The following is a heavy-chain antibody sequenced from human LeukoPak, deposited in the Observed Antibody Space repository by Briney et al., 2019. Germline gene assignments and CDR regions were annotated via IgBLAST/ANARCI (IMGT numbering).Heavy chain of an antibody. CDR2: ISGSGGST. D-gene: IGHD3-3*01. CDR3: AKGAFQYDFWSGYYLANYYFDY. J-gene: IGHJ4*02. Sequence: GGSLRLSCAASGFTFSSYAMSWVRQAPGKGLEWVSAISGSGGSTYYADSVKGRFTISRGNSKNTLYLQMNSLRAEDTAVYYCAKGAFQYDFWSGYYLANYYFDYWGQGTLVTVSS. V-gene: IGHV3-23*01. CDR1: GFTFSSYA.